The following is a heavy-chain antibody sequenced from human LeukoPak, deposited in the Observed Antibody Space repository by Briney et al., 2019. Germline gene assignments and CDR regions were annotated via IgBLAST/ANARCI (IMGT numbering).Heavy chain of an antibody. V-gene: IGHV3-23*01. D-gene: IGHD6-13*01. CDR3: AKISGIPAGSDYYFEY. CDR1: GFTFTNYA. Sequence: PGGSLRLSCVASGFTFTNYAMSWVRQAPGKGLEWVSAITGSDGSSYYADSVKGRFTISRDNSKNTLYLQVNSLRAEDTAVYYCAKISGIPAGSDYYFEYWGQGTPVTVSS. J-gene: IGHJ4*02. CDR2: ITGSDGSS.